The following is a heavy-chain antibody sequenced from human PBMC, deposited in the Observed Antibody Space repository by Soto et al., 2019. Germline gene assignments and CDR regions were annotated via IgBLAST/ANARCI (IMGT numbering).Heavy chain of an antibody. V-gene: IGHV3-48*02. CDR3: ARGARLNSHKFSCDY. CDR1: GFTLSTYA. J-gene: IGHJ4*02. Sequence: GGSLRFSWAPSGFTLSTYALNWLPQAPGKGLEWLSYLSSSSATIYYADSVKGRFTISRDNSKNCRFLQMDSLRDEDTAVYYCARGARLNSHKFSCDYWGRGTLVTVSS. D-gene: IGHD1-1*01. CDR2: LSSSSATI.